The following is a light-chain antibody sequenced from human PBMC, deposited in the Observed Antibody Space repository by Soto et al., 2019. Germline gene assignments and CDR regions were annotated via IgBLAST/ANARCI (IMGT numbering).Light chain of an antibody. CDR2: GAK. J-gene: IGKJ5*01. CDR1: QAISNY. CDR3: PLSASPPIS. V-gene: IGKV1-39*01. Sequence: DSQMTQSPSFLSSSIGDRVTITCRASQAISNYLNWYQQKPGKAPNLLIFGAKTLQSGVPSRFSGSGYGTDFTLTISTLQPEDVIIYYCPLSASPPISFDQVARLEIK.